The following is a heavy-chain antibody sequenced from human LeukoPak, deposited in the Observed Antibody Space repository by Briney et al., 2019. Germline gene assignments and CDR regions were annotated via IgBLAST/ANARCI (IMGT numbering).Heavy chain of an antibody. CDR3: ARRAGAYSHPYDY. V-gene: IGHV3-53*01. CDR2: IYSGGNT. CDR1: GFTVSSNS. D-gene: IGHD4/OR15-4a*01. Sequence: GGSLRLSCTVSGFTVSSNSMSWVRQPPGKELEWVSFIYSGGNTHYSDSLKGRFTISRDNSKNTLYLQMNSLRVEDTAVYYCARRAGAYSHPYDYWGQGTLVTVSS. J-gene: IGHJ4*02.